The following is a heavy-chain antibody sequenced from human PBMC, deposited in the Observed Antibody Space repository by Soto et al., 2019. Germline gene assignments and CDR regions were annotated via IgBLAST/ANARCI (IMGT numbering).Heavy chain of an antibody. CDR2: IERDDDDK. D-gene: IGHD1-20*01. CDR3: ARSIRGPRRFNGMDV. J-gene: IGHJ6*02. V-gene: IGHV2-70*13. CDR1: GFSLTSPGMC. Sequence: GPTLVNPTETLTLTCTFSGFSLTSPGMCVSWIRQSPGKALEWLALIERDDDDKYYSTSLKTRLTISKDTRKNQVVLTMANMEPADTATYYCARSIRGPRRFNGMDVWGQGTTVTVSS.